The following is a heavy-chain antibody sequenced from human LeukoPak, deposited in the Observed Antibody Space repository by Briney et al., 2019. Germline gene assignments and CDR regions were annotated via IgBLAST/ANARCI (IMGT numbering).Heavy chain of an antibody. V-gene: IGHV3-15*04. D-gene: IGHD1-7*01. CDR1: GFTFNYAW. CDR2: TVSEIDGGTT. J-gene: IGHJ6*02. CDR3: TTDEDWNYARKDV. Sequence: GGSLRLSCAASGFTFNYAWMSWVRQVPGKGLEWVSRTVSEIDGGTTDYAAPVKGRFTISRDDSESTLYLQMNSLKIEDTAVYYCTTDEDWNYARKDVWGQGATVIASS.